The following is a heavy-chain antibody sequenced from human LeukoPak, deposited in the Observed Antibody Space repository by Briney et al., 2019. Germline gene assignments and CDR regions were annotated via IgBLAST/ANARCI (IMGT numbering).Heavy chain of an antibody. D-gene: IGHD3-3*01. CDR1: GGTFSSYA. CDR3: ARDGVETSGYSTPFDY. J-gene: IGHJ4*02. V-gene: IGHV1-69*13. CDR2: IIPIFGTA. Sequence: ASVKVSCKASGGTFSSYAISWVRQAPGQGLEWMGGIIPIFGTANYAQKFQGRVTITADESTSTAYMELSSLRSEDTAVYYCARDGVETSGYSTPFDYWGQGTLVTVSS.